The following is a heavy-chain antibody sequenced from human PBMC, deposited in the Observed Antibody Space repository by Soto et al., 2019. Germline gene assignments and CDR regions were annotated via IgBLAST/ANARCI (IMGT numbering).Heavy chain of an antibody. D-gene: IGHD3-3*01. CDR1: GFTFSSYA. CDR2: ISGSGGST. J-gene: IGHJ4*02. CDR3: AKDQLKRRAYDFWSGYNVY. Sequence: GGSLRLSCAASGFTFSSYAMSWVRQAPGKGLEWVSAISGSGGSTYYADSVKGRFTISRDNSKNTLYLQMNSLRAEDTAVYYCAKDQLKRRAYDFWSGYNVYWGQGTLVTVSS. V-gene: IGHV3-23*01.